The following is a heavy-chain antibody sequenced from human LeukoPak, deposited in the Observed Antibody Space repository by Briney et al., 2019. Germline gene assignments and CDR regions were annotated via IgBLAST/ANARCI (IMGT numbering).Heavy chain of an antibody. J-gene: IGHJ3*02. CDR1: GFTFSTYA. CDR3: ARPYLIPRDTAMVTGAFDI. D-gene: IGHD5-18*01. V-gene: IGHV3-23*01. Sequence: GGSLRLSCAASGFTFSTYAVNWVRQAPGKGLEWVSTISGSDDSTYYADSVKGRFTISRDNSKDTLYLQMSSVRVDDTAVYYCARPYLIPRDTAMVTGAFDIWGQGTMVTVSS. CDR2: ISGSDDST.